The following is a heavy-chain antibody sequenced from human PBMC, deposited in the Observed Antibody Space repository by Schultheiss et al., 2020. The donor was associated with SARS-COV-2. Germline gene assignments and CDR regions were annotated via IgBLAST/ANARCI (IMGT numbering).Heavy chain of an antibody. CDR3: ARDPGHSSSWYNHLGEYYYYGMDV. CDR1: GFTFSSYA. D-gene: IGHD6-13*01. CDR2: INSDVSST. Sequence: GGSLRLSCAASGFTFSSYAMSWVRQAPGKGLVWVSRINSDVSSTSYADSVKGRFTISRDNSKNTLYLQMNSLRAEDTAVYYCARDPGHSSSWYNHLGEYYYYGMDVWGQGTTVTVSS. J-gene: IGHJ6*02. V-gene: IGHV3-74*01.